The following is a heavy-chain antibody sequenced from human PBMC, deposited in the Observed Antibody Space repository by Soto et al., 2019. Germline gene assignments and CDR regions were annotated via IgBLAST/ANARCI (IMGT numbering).Heavy chain of an antibody. CDR1: GGSISSGGYY. D-gene: IGHD1-1*01. Sequence: QVQLQESGPGLVKPSQTLSLTCTVSGGSISSGGYYWSWIRQHPGKGLEWIGYIYYSGSTYYTPSLKCGVTISGDTSKNQFSLKLSSVTAADTAVYYCARDGYNWNWFDPWGQGTLVTVSS. J-gene: IGHJ5*02. CDR3: ARDGYNWNWFDP. CDR2: IYYSGST. V-gene: IGHV4-31*03.